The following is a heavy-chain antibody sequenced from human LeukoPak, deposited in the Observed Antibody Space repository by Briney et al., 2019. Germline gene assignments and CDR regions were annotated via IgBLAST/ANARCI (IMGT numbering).Heavy chain of an antibody. CDR2: IKQDGSEK. D-gene: IGHD2-15*01. CDR1: GFTFSSYW. Sequence: PGGSLRLSCAASGFTFSSYWMSWVRQAPGKGLEWVANIKQDGSEKYYVDSVKGRFTISRDNSKNTLYLQMNSLRAEDTAVYYCAKDPTYIVVVVADDYFDYWGQGTLVTVSS. V-gene: IGHV3-7*03. CDR3: AKDPTYIVVVVADDYFDY. J-gene: IGHJ4*02.